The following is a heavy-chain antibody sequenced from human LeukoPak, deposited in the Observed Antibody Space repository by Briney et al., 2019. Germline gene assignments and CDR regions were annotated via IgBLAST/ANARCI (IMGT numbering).Heavy chain of an antibody. J-gene: IGHJ5*02. CDR3: ARDRSKAAARGLDFDP. CDR2: ISAYNGNT. V-gene: IGHV1-18*01. Sequence: GASVKVSCKASGYTFTSYGISWVRQAPGQGLEWMGWISAYNGNTNYAQKLQGRVTMTTDTSTSTAYMELRSLRSDDTAVYYCARDRSKAAARGLDFDPWGQGTLVTVSS. CDR1: GYTFTSYG. D-gene: IGHD6-13*01.